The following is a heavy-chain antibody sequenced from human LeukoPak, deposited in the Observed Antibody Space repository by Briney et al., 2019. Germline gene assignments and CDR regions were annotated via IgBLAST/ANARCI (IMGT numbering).Heavy chain of an antibody. Sequence: GESLKISCKGSGYRFTSYWIGGVRQMPGKGLEWMGLGDPGDSDTTYTTSFEGQATTSAPTSISTAHLQWSRPKATATAMYYCARRGPPHGSETMDGGFDIWGQGTMVTVSS. CDR1: GYRFTSYW. CDR2: GDPGDSDT. CDR3: ARRGPPHGSETMDGGFDI. V-gene: IGHV5-51*01. J-gene: IGHJ3*02. D-gene: IGHD3-10*01.